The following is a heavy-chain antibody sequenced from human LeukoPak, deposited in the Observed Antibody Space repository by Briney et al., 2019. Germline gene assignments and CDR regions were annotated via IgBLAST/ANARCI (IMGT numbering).Heavy chain of an antibody. Sequence: GGSLRLSCGVSGFSFSGYWMTWVRQAPGKGLEWVASINHDGSGKYYVDSVKGRFTISRDNDKNSLFLQMSRLRADDTAVYYCARECLQNYYGSSGYDYWSQGTLVTVSS. CDR3: ARECLQNYYGSSGYDY. CDR2: INHDGSGK. V-gene: IGHV3-7*01. CDR1: GFSFSGYW. D-gene: IGHD3-22*01. J-gene: IGHJ4*02.